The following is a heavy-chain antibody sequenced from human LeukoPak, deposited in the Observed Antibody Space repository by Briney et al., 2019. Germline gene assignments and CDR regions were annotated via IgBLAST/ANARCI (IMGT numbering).Heavy chain of an antibody. J-gene: IGHJ4*02. CDR2: IYSGGST. Sequence: QTGGPLTLFCAPSGHTVNSNYMMWARHAPGKGREWVSDIYSGGSTYYADSVKGRFTISRDISKSTLYLQMNSLRPEDTAVYYCARDLWDATGFWGQGTLVTVSS. CDR3: ARDLWDATGF. V-gene: IGHV3-66*02. CDR1: GHTVNSNY. D-gene: IGHD3-3*01.